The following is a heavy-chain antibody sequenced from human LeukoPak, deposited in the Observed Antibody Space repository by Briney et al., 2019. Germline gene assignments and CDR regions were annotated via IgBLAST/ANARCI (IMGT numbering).Heavy chain of an antibody. Sequence: GGSLRLSCAASGFTFSSYVMSWVRQAPGKGLEWVSAISGSGGSTYYADSVKGRFTISRDNSKDTLYLQMNSLRAEDTAVYYCAKARYSSSFFCDYWGQGTLVTVSS. CDR1: GFTFSSYV. D-gene: IGHD6-6*01. J-gene: IGHJ4*02. CDR3: AKARYSSSFFCDY. V-gene: IGHV3-23*01. CDR2: ISGSGGST.